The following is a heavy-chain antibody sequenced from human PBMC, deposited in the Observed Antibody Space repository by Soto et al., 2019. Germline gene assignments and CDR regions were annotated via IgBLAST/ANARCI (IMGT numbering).Heavy chain of an antibody. Sequence: EVQLVESGGGLVKPGGSLRLSCAASGFIFSNAWMSWVRQAPGKGLEWVGRIKSDGSSTSYADSVKGRFTISRDNAKNTLYLQMNSLRAEDTAVYYCARRGHYYYGSGSYYYFDYWGQGTLVTVSS. CDR3: ARRGHYYYGSGSYYYFDY. J-gene: IGHJ4*02. CDR2: IKSDGSST. V-gene: IGHV3-74*02. D-gene: IGHD3-10*01. CDR1: GFIFSNAW.